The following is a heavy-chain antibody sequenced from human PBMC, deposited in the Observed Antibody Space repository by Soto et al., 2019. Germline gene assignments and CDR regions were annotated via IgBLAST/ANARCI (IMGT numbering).Heavy chain of an antibody. CDR1: GGSISSGGYY. V-gene: IGHV4-31*03. Sequence: PSETLSLTCTVSGGSISSGGYYWSWIRQHPGKGLEWIGYIYYSGSTYYNPSLKSRVTISVDTSKNQFSLKLSSVTAADTAVYHCARDLTYYDFWSGYHVAKNYYGMDVWGQGTTVTVSS. CDR2: IYYSGST. CDR3: ARDLTYYDFWSGYHVAKNYYGMDV. D-gene: IGHD3-3*01. J-gene: IGHJ6*02.